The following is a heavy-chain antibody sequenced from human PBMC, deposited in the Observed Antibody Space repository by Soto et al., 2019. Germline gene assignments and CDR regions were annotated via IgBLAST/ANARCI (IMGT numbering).Heavy chain of an antibody. CDR1: GGSVSSGSYY. Sequence: PSETLSLTCTVSGGSVSSGSYYWSCSRQPPGKGLEWIGYIYYSGSTNYNPSLKSRVTISVDTSKNQFSLKLSSVTAADTAVYYCARGFSIVVVTVDAFDIWGQGTMVTVSS. CDR2: IYYSGST. V-gene: IGHV4-61*01. J-gene: IGHJ3*02. D-gene: IGHD2-21*02. CDR3: ARGFSIVVVTVDAFDI.